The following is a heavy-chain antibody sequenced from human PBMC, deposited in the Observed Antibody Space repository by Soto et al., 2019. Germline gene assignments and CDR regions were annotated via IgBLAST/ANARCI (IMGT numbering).Heavy chain of an antibody. CDR3: ARDWYPRFDP. V-gene: IGHV1-18*01. CDR2: INPSSGET. CDR1: GYTFYSYG. J-gene: IGHJ5*02. Sequence: ASVKVSCKAYGYTFYSYGITWVRQAPGQGLEWLGWINPSSGETNYAQKFQGRVTVTTDTSTTTGYMELRNLTFDDTAVYYCARDWYPRFDPWGQGTLVTVSS. D-gene: IGHD6-13*01.